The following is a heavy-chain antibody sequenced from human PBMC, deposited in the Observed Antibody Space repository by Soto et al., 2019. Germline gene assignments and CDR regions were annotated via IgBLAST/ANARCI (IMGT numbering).Heavy chain of an antibody. CDR2: LYNSGST. CDR1: GDSISAYC. CDR3: ARVTVGTYTPYFSDY. Sequence: SETLSLTCTVSGDSISAYCWSWIRQPPGQGMEWLGYLYNSGSTNYNPSLKGRVTISVDTSKNQLSLKLTSVTTADTAVYYCARVTVGTYTPYFSDYWSQGTLVTVSS. D-gene: IGHD1-26*01. V-gene: IGHV4-59*01. J-gene: IGHJ4*02.